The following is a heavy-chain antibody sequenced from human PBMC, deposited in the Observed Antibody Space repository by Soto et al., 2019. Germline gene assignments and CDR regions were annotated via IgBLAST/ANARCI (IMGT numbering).Heavy chain of an antibody. CDR1: GYIFTNND. V-gene: IGHV1-8*01. J-gene: IGHJ5*02. CDR3: ARMATFGSLNWFDP. D-gene: IGHD3-16*01. CDR2: MNPGSGDT. Sequence: GASVKVSCKASGYIFTNNDVSWVRQATGQGLEWMGWMNPGSGDTGYAQKFQGRVTMTRDISIATAYMELSSLRSDDTAIYYCARMATFGSLNWFDPWGQGXLVTVHS.